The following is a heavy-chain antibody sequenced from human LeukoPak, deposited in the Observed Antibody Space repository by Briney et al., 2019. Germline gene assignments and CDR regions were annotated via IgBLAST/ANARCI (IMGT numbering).Heavy chain of an antibody. CDR3: ANTASSGYSG. CDR2: IRYDGSNK. CDR1: GFTFRRYG. V-gene: IGHV3-30*02. Sequence: GGSLRLSCGASGFTFRRYGMHWARQAPGKGLEWVAFIRYDGSNKYYADSVKGRFTISRDNSKNTLYLQMNSLRAEDTAVYYCANTASSGYSGWGQGTLVTVSS. D-gene: IGHD3-22*01. J-gene: IGHJ4*02.